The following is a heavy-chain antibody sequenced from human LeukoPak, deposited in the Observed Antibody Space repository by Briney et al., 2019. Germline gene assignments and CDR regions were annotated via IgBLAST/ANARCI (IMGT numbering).Heavy chain of an antibody. CDR1: GFTFSSYG. Sequence: GGSLRLSCAASGFTFSSYGMHWVRQAPGKGLEWVAVIWYGGSNKYYADSVKGRFTISRDNSKNTLYLQMNSLRAEDTAVYYCAKESSSPVIVVVPAAIDYWGQGTLVTVSS. D-gene: IGHD2-2*01. CDR3: AKESSSPVIVVVPAAIDY. V-gene: IGHV3-30*02. CDR2: IWYGGSNK. J-gene: IGHJ4*02.